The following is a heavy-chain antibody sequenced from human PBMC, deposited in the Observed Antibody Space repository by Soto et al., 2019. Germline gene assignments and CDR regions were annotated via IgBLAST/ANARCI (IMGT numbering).Heavy chain of an antibody. CDR2: IYYSGST. D-gene: IGHD6-19*01. CDR1: GGSISSYY. Sequence: SETLSLTCTVSGGSISSYYWSWIRQPPGKGLEWFGYIYYSGSTNYNPSLKSRVTISVDTSKNQFSLKLSSVTAADTAVYYCASSIAVAGTAYYYYYYMDVWGKGTTVTVSS. V-gene: IGHV4-59*08. J-gene: IGHJ6*03. CDR3: ASSIAVAGTAYYYYYYMDV.